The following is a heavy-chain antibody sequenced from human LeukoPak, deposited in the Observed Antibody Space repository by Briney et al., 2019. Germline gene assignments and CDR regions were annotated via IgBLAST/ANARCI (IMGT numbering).Heavy chain of an antibody. CDR3: AGVPIGRVEY. Sequence: PSETLSLTCTVFGDSITNSYWTWIRLPPGKGLEWIAYIYYTGYTNYNPSLKSRVSISVGTSKNQLSLTLISVTAADTVVFFCAGVPIGRVEYWG. D-gene: IGHD1-1*01. J-gene: IGHJ4*01. CDR2: IYYTGYT. V-gene: IGHV4-59*01. CDR1: GDSITNSY.